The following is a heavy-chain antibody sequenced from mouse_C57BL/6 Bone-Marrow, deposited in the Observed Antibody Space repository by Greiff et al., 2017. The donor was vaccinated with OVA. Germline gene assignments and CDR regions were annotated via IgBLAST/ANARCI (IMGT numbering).Heavy chain of an antibody. CDR3: TRGGLRRNYYAMDY. Sequence: EVQLVESGEGLVKPGGSLKLSCAASGFTFSSYAMSWVRQTPEKRLEWVAYISSGGDYIYYADTVKGRFTISRDNARNTLYLQMSSLKSEDTAMYYCTRGGLRRNYYAMDYWGQGTSVTVSS. CDR2: ISSGGDYI. V-gene: IGHV5-9-1*02. J-gene: IGHJ4*01. CDR1: GFTFSSYA. D-gene: IGHD2-4*01.